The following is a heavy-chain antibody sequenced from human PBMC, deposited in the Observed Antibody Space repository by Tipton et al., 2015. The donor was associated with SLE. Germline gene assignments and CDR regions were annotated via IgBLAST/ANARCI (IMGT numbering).Heavy chain of an antibody. CDR3: ARGSRFRSAGRGGHFDY. J-gene: IGHJ4*02. V-gene: IGHV3-13*05. CDR1: GFTFSSYD. D-gene: IGHD1-1*01. Sequence: SLRLSCAASGFTFSSYDMHWVRQATGKGLEWVSAIGTAGDPYYPGSVKGRFTISRENAKNSLYLQMNSLGAGDTAVYYCARGSRFRSAGRGGHFDYWGQGTLVTVSS. CDR2: IGTAGDP.